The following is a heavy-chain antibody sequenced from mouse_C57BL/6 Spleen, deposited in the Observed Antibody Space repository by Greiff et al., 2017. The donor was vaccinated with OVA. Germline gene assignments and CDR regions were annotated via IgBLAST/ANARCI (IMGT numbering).Heavy chain of an antibody. Sequence: EVHLVESGGGLVKPGGSLKLSCAASGFTFSSYAMSWVRQTPEKRLEWVATISDGGSYTYYPDNVQGRFTISRDNAKNNLYLQMSHLKSEDTAMYYCAREGDDLLPFDYWGQGTTLTVSS. V-gene: IGHV5-4*01. CDR3: AREGDDLLPFDY. D-gene: IGHD1-1*01. J-gene: IGHJ2*01. CDR2: ISDGGSYT. CDR1: GFTFSSYA.